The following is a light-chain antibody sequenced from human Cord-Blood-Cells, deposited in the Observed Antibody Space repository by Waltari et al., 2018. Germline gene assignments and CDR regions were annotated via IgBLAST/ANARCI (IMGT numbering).Light chain of an antibody. V-gene: IGKV1-5*03. CDR3: QQYGA. CDR1: QSISSW. Sequence: DIQMTQSPSPLSASVADRVTITCRASQSISSWLAWYQQKPGKAPKLLIYKASSLESGVPSRFSGSGSGTEFTLTISSLQPDDFATYYCQQYGAFGQGTKVEIK. CDR2: KAS. J-gene: IGKJ1*01.